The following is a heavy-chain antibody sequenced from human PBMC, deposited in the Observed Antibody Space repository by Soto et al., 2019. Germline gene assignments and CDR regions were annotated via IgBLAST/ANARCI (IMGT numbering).Heavy chain of an antibody. V-gene: IGHV2-5*01. Sequence: TLALTCTFSGFSLTTSGVGVGWIRQPPGQALEWLALIYWTDSKRYSPSLKNRLTITKDTSRNQVILTLTNVDPADTATYYCAHYSGYDWGSYYGLDVWGQGTTVTVSS. CDR1: GFSLTTSGVG. J-gene: IGHJ6*02. D-gene: IGHD5-12*01. CDR2: IYWTDSK. CDR3: AHYSGYDWGSYYGLDV.